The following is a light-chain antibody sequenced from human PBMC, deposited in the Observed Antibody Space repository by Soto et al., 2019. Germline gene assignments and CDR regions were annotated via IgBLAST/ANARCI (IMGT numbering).Light chain of an antibody. Sequence: QSVLTQPPSVSGAPGQRATISCTGSSSNIGADYDVHWYQHLPGTAPKLLISANNIRPSGVPDRFSGSKSGTSASLAIAGLQAEDEADYYCQSYDSSLSGCVFGTGTKVTVL. CDR2: ANN. V-gene: IGLV1-40*01. CDR3: QSYDSSLSGCV. CDR1: SSNIGADYD. J-gene: IGLJ1*01.